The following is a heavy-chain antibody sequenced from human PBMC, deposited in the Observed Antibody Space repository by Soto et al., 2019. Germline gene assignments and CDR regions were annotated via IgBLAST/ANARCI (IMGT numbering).Heavy chain of an antibody. D-gene: IGHD1-1*01. CDR1: GYTFSNYS. J-gene: IGHJ4*02. V-gene: IGHV1-3*01. CDR3: EVNTGTADFDY. CDR2: MNAGNGNT. Sequence: QIQLVQSGAEVKRPGASVIVSCKASGYTFSNYSVHWVRQAPGQRREWMGWMNAGNGNTQYSQKFHGRITIIRDTSASTAYMELSSLSTEDTAVYYCEVNTGTADFDYWGQGTQVSVSS.